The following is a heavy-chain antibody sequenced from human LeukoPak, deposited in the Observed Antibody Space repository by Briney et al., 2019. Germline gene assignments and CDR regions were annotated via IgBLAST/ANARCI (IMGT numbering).Heavy chain of an antibody. CDR3: ASEGYCSGGSCYLHAFDI. CDR2: INHSGST. CDR1: GGSFSGYY. Sequence: SETLSLTCAVYGGSFSGYYWSWIRQPPGKGLEWIGEINHSGSTNYNPSLKSRVTISVDTSKNQFSLKLSSVTAADTAVYYCASEGYCSGGSCYLHAFDIWGQGTMVTVSS. D-gene: IGHD2-15*01. J-gene: IGHJ3*02. V-gene: IGHV4-34*01.